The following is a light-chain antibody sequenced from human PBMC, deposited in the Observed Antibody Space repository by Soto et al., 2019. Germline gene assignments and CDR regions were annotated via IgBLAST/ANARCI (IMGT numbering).Light chain of an antibody. V-gene: IGKV1-5*03. CDR3: QQYNSYPWT. Sequence: DMQVTQSPSTLSASVGDRVTITCRASQSISSWLAWYQQKPGKAPKLLVYKASSLESGVPSRFSGSGSGTEFTLTISSLQPDDFATYYCQQYNSYPWTFGQGTKV. CDR1: QSISSW. CDR2: KAS. J-gene: IGKJ1*01.